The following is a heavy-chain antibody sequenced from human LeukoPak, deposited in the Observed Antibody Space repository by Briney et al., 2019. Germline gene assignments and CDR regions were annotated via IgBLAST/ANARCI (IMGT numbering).Heavy chain of an antibody. V-gene: IGHV1-2*02. CDR2: INPNSGGT. Sequence: ASVKVSCKASGYTFTGYYMHWVRQAPRQGLEWMGGINPNSGGTNYAQKFQGRVTMTRDTSISTAYMELSRLRSDDTAVYYCAVPYYYDSSGYYHIFDYWGQGTLVTVSS. CDR1: GYTFTGYY. D-gene: IGHD3-22*01. J-gene: IGHJ4*02. CDR3: AVPYYYDSSGYYHIFDY.